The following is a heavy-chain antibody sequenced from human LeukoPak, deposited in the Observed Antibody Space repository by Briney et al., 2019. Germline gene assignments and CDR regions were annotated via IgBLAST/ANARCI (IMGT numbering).Heavy chain of an antibody. Sequence: TGGSLRLSCAASGFTFSSYGIHWVRQAPGKGLEWVAVISYDGSNKYYADSVKGRFTISRDNSKNTLYLQMNSLRAEDTAVYYCAKEGDILTGYYPPGYFDYWGQGTLVTVSS. J-gene: IGHJ4*02. D-gene: IGHD3-9*01. CDR2: ISYDGSNK. CDR1: GFTFSSYG. V-gene: IGHV3-30*18. CDR3: AKEGDILTGYYPPGYFDY.